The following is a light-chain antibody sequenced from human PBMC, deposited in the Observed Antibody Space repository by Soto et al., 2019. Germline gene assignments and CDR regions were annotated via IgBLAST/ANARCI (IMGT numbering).Light chain of an antibody. CDR1: QSVSGW. Sequence: IQMTQSPSTLSSSLGDTVSFTCRASQSVSGWLAWYQQKPGEAPKLLIYDASALPRGVPSSFSGSGSGTKFTLTIASLQPDDFATYYCQHYNSYSEAFGQGTKVDIK. CDR3: QHYNSYSEA. CDR2: DAS. V-gene: IGKV1-5*01. J-gene: IGKJ1*01.